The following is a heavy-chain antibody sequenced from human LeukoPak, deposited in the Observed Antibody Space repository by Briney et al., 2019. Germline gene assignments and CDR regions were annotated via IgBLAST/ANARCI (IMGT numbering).Heavy chain of an antibody. V-gene: IGHV4-59*01. CDR2: IYYSGST. CDR3: ARGGYSSSWIPFDY. D-gene: IGHD6-13*01. J-gene: IGHJ4*02. CDR1: GGSISSYY. Sequence: PSETLSLTCTVSGGSISSYYWSWIRQPPGKGLEWIGYIYYSGSTNYNPSLKSRVTISVDTSKNQFSLKLSSVTAADTAVYYCARGGYSSSWIPFDYWGQGTLVTVSS.